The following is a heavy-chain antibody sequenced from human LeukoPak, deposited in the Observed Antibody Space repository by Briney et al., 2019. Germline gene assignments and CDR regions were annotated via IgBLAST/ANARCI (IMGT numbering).Heavy chain of an antibody. CDR1: GFTFSSYS. CDR2: ISSSSSII. J-gene: IGHJ4*02. V-gene: IGHV3-48*04. Sequence: GGSLRLSCAASGFTFSSYSMNWVRQAPGKGLEWVSYISSSSSIIYYADSVKGRFTISRDNAKNSLYLQMNSLRAEDTAVYYCARSLAWLRLRGVDYWGQGTLVTVSS. D-gene: IGHD5-12*01. CDR3: ARSLAWLRLRGVDY.